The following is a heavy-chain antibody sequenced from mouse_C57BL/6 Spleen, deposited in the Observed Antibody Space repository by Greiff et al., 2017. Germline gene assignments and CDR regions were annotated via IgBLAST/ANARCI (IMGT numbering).Heavy chain of an antibody. CDR2: IYPRDGST. CDR3: ARTSNYLYYFDY. V-gene: IGHV1-78*01. D-gene: IGHD2-5*01. Sequence: VQLQQSDAEFVKPGASVKISCKVSGYTFTDHSMHWMKQRPEQGLEWIGYIYPRDGSTKYNEKFKGKATLTADKSSSTAYMQLNSLTSEDSAVYFCARTSNYLYYFDYWGHGTTLTVSS. CDR1: GYTFTDHS. J-gene: IGHJ2*01.